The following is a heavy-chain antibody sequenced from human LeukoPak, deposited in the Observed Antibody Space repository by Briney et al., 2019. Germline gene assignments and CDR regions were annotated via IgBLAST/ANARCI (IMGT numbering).Heavy chain of an antibody. Sequence: PSETLSLTCTVSSGSISSGSYYWSSIRQPAGKRLEWIGRIFTRGGTNYNPSLKSRVTISVDTSKNKFSMKLNSVTAADAAVYYCAREESGYCDGGSCPYYFDYWGQGTLVTVSS. J-gene: IGHJ4*02. CDR2: IFTRGGT. CDR3: AREESGYCDGGSCPYYFDY. D-gene: IGHD2-15*01. V-gene: IGHV4-61*02. CDR1: SGSISSGSYY.